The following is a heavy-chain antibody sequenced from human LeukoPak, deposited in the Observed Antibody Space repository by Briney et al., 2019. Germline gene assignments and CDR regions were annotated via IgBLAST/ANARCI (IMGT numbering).Heavy chain of an antibody. V-gene: IGHV3-30-3*01. J-gene: IGHJ5*02. CDR1: GFTFSSYA. CDR3: ARDSNP. Sequence: PGGSLRLSCAASGFTFSSYAMHWVRQAPGKGLEWVAVISYDGSNKYYADSVKGRVTISRDNSKNTLYLQMNSLRAEDTAVYYCARDSNPWGQGTLVTVSS. CDR2: ISYDGSNK.